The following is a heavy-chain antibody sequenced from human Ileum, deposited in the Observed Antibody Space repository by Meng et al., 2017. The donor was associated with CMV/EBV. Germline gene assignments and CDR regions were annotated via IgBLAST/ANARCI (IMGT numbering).Heavy chain of an antibody. CDR3: ARDSPSYYYDSSGYYLY. CDR1: YTFTGYY. Sequence: YTFTGYYMHWVRQAPGPGLEWMGWINPNSGGTNYAQKFQGRVTMTRDTSISTAYMELSRLRSDDTAVYYCARDSPSYYYDSSGYYLYWGQGTLVTVSS. CDR2: INPNSGGT. V-gene: IGHV1-2*02. J-gene: IGHJ4*02. D-gene: IGHD3-22*01.